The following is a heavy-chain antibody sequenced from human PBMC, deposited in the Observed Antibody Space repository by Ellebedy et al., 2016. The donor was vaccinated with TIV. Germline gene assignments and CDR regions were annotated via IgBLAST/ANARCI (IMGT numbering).Heavy chain of an antibody. CDR1: GYTFTSYY. D-gene: IGHD3-3*01. CDR2: IHPSGGKT. V-gene: IGHV1-46*04. Sequence: AASVTVSCKASGYTFTSYYLHWVRQAPGQGLEWMGKIHPSGGKTTYAQQLQGRITITRDTSTSVVYVELTSLRPEDTAVYYCARSSFGSGYYGSLDYWGQGTLVAVSS. J-gene: IGHJ4*02. CDR3: ARSSFGSGYYGSLDY.